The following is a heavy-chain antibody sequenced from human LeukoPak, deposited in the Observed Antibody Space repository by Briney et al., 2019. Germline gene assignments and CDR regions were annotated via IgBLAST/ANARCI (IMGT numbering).Heavy chain of an antibody. CDR3: ARDTDGSLDY. CDR2: IKQDGSTK. D-gene: IGHD1-26*01. Sequence: GSLRLSCAASGFTFTNSWMAWVRQAPGKGLEWVANIKQDGSTKHYADSLKGRFTISRDNPKNSLYLQMNSLRADDTAVYYCARDTDGSLDYWGQGILVTVAS. V-gene: IGHV3-7*01. J-gene: IGHJ4*02. CDR1: GFTFTNSW.